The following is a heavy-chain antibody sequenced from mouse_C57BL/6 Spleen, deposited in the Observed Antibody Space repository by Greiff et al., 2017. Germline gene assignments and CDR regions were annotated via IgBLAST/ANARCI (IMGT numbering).Heavy chain of an antibody. J-gene: IGHJ3*01. CDR1: GYSITSGYY. CDR3: ARGIQSN. Sequence: DVKLQESGPGLVKPSQSLSLTCSVTGYSITSGYYWNWIRQFPGNKLEWMGYISYDGSNNYNPSLKNRISITRDTSKNQFFLKLNSVTTEDTATYYCARGIQSNWGQGTLVTVSA. CDR2: ISYDGSN. V-gene: IGHV3-6*01.